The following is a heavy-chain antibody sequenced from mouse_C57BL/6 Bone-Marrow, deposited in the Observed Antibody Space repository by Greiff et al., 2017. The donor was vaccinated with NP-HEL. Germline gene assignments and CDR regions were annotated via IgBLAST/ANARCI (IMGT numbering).Heavy chain of an antibody. CDR3: ARFPPYYGSSYEGFDY. V-gene: IGHV1-19*01. D-gene: IGHD1-1*01. CDR1: GYTFTDYY. J-gene: IGHJ2*01. CDR2: INPYNGGT. Sequence: EVQLQQSGPVLVKPGASVKMSCKASGYTFTDYYMNWVKQSHGKSLEWIGVINPYNGGTSYNQKFKGKATLTVDKSSSTAYMELNSLTSEDSAVYYCARFPPYYGSSYEGFDYWGQGTTLTVSS.